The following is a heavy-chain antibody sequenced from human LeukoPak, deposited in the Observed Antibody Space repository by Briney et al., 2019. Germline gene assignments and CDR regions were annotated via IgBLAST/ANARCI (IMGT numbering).Heavy chain of an antibody. D-gene: IGHD3-10*01. CDR2: INAGNGNT. CDR3: ARAPLGEYNDY. J-gene: IGHJ4*02. Sequence: ASVKVSCKASGYTFTSCAMHWVRQAPGQRLEWMGWINAGNGNTKYSQKFQGRVTITRDTSASTAYMELSSLRSEDTAVYYCARAPLGEYNDYWGQGTLVTVSS. CDR1: GYTFTSCA. V-gene: IGHV1-3*01.